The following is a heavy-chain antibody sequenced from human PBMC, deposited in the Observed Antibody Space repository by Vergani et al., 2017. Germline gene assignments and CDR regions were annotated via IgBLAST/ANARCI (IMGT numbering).Heavy chain of an antibody. CDR3: ASLPPYYYDSSGLAPAAFDI. D-gene: IGHD3-22*01. V-gene: IGHV1-69*04. J-gene: IGHJ3*02. CDR2: IIPILGIA. CDR1: GGTFSSYA. Sequence: QVQLVQSGAEVKKPGSSVKVSCKASGGTFSSYAISWVRQAPGQGLEWMGRIIPILGIANYAQKFQGRVTITADKSTSTAYMELSSVTAADTAVYYCASLPPYYYDSSGLAPAAFDIWGQGTMVTVSS.